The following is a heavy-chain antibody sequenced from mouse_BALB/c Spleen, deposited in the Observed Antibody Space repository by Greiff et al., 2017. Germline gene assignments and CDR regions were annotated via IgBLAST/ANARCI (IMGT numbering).Heavy chain of an antibody. D-gene: IGHD1-1*01. J-gene: IGHJ1*01. CDR1: GFSLTGYG. Sequence: QVQLQQSGPGLVAPSQSLSITCTVSGFSLTGYGVNWVRQPPGKGLEWLGMIWGDGSTDYNSALKSRLSISKDNSKSQVFLKMNSLQTDDTARYSCARDRYYGSSWYFDVWGAGTTVTVSS. V-gene: IGHV2-6-7*01. CDR2: IWGDGST. CDR3: ARDRYYGSSWYFDV.